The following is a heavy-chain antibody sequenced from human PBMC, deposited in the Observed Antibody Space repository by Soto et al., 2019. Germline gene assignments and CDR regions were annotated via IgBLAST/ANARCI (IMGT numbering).Heavy chain of an antibody. CDR3: TLHIVVVTSVHNYFNH. Sequence: LRLSCAASGFTFTNAWMSWVRQAPGKGLEWVGRIKSKTDGETTDYAAPVKGRFTISRDDSKNTMYLQMNSLQIEDTAVYYCTLHIVVVTSVHNYFNHWGQGTLVTVSS. J-gene: IGHJ4*02. CDR1: GFTFTNAW. D-gene: IGHD2-21*02. CDR2: IKSKTDGETT. V-gene: IGHV3-15*01.